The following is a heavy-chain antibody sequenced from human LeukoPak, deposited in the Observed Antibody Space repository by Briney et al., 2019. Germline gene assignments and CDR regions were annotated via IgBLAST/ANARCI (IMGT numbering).Heavy chain of an antibody. D-gene: IGHD3-22*01. CDR3: AKDGSSYYYIYY. CDR2: ISYDGSNT. J-gene: IGHJ4*02. Sequence: PGGSLRLSCAASGFGFFNYGMNWVRQAPGKGLEWLAFISYDGSNTYYADSVKGRFTVSRDDSKSTLYLQMNSLRADDTAVYYCAKDGSSYYYIYYWGQGTLVTVSS. CDR1: GFGFFNYG. V-gene: IGHV3-30*02.